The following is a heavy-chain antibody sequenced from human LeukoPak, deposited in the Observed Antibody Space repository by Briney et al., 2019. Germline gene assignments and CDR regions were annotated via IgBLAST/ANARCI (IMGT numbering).Heavy chain of an antibody. J-gene: IGHJ4*02. Sequence: GGSLRLSCAASGFTFSSYAMHWVRQAPGKGPEWVAVISYDGGNKYYADSVKGRFTISRDNSKNTLYLQMNSLRAEDTAVYYCARDSAVAHYFDYWGQGTLVTVSS. D-gene: IGHD6-19*01. V-gene: IGHV3-30-3*01. CDR1: GFTFSSYA. CDR2: ISYDGGNK. CDR3: ARDSAVAHYFDY.